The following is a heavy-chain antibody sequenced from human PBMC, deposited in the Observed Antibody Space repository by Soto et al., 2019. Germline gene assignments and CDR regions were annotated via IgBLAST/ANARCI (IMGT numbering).Heavy chain of an antibody. V-gene: IGHV3-23*01. Sequence: GGSLRLSCAASGFTFSSYAMSWVRQAPGKGLEWVSAISGSGGSTYYADYVKGRFTISRDNSKNTLYLQMNSLRAEDTAVYYCAKESYYDSSDYNAFDIWGQGTMVTVSS. CDR1: GFTFSSYA. CDR2: ISGSGGST. J-gene: IGHJ3*02. CDR3: AKESYYDSSDYNAFDI. D-gene: IGHD3-22*01.